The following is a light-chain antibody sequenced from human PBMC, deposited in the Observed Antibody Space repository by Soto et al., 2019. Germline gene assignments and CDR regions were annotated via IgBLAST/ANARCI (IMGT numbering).Light chain of an antibody. J-gene: IGLJ2*01. Sequence: QPVLTQPPSASGTPGQRVTISCSGSSSDIGSNTVNWYQQLPGTAPKLLIYSNNERPSGVPDRFSGSKSGTSASLAISGLQSEDEAVYYCAAWGDSLNGLVFGGGTKLIVL. CDR2: SNN. CDR1: SSDIGSNT. CDR3: AAWGDSLNGLV. V-gene: IGLV1-44*01.